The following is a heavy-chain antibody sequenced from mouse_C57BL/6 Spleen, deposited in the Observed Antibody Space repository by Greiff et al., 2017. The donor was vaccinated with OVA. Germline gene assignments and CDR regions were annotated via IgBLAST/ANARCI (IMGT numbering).Heavy chain of an antibody. Sequence: VQLQQSGPELVKPGASVKISCKASGYTFTDYYMNWVKQSHGKSLEWIGDINPNNGGTSYNQKFKSKATLTVDKSSSTAYMQLSSLTSEDSAVYYCGTGPFDYWGQGTTLTVSS. V-gene: IGHV1-26*01. CDR3: GTGPFDY. D-gene: IGHD4-1*01. CDR2: INPNNGGT. J-gene: IGHJ2*01. CDR1: GYTFTDYY.